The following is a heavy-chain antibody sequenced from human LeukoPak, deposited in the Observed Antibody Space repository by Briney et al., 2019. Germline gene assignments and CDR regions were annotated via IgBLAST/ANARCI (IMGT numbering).Heavy chain of an antibody. CDR1: GLTFSSYA. V-gene: IGHV3-23*01. D-gene: IGHD3-22*01. CDR3: VRDWGYDSSGYWQKYFDT. Sequence: PGGSLRLSCAASGLTFSSYAMSWVRQAPGKGLEWVSAISGSGGRTFYADSVKGRFTISRDNAKNTVHLQMNSLRAEDTAVYYCVRDWGYDSSGYWQKYFDTWGQGTLVTVSS. CDR2: ISGSGGRT. J-gene: IGHJ4*02.